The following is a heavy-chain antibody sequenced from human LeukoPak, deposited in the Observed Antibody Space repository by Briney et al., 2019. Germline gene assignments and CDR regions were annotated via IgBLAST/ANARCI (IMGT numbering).Heavy chain of an antibody. CDR2: INPSGGST. D-gene: IGHD2-2*02. CDR1: GYTFTSYY. J-gene: IGHJ6*02. Sequence: ASVKVSCKASGYTFTSYYMHWVRQAPGQGLEWMGIINPSGGSTSYAQKFQGRVTMTRDTSTSTVYMELSSLRSEDTAVYYCARDGSTRYCSSTSCYKHYYYGTDVWGQGTTVTVSS. CDR3: ARDGSTRYCSSTSCYKHYYYGTDV. V-gene: IGHV1-46*01.